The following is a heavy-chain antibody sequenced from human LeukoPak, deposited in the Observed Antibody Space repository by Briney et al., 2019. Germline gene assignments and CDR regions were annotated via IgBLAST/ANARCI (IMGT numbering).Heavy chain of an antibody. CDR2: INPNSGGT. V-gene: IGHV1-2*02. Sequence: ASVKVSCKASGYTFTGYYMYWVRQAPGQGLEWMGWINPNSGGTNYAQKFQGRVTMTRDTSISTAYMELSRLRSDDTAVYYCARAGYGGNSRYYFDYWGQGTLVTVSS. J-gene: IGHJ4*02. CDR3: ARAGYGGNSRYYFDY. CDR1: GYTFTGYY. D-gene: IGHD4-23*01.